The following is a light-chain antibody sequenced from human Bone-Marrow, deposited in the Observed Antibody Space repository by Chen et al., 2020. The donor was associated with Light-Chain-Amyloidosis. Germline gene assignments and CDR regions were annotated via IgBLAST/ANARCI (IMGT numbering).Light chain of an antibody. CDR1: SSDVGGDNH. V-gene: IGLV2-14*01. J-gene: IGLJ1*01. CDR3: SSYTITNTLV. CDR2: EVT. Sequence: QSALTQPASVSGSPGQSLTISCTGTSSDVGGDNHVSWYQQHPDNAPKLMIYEVTNRPSWVPDRFSGSKSDNTASLNISGLQTEDEADYFCSSYTITNTLVFGSGTRVTVL.